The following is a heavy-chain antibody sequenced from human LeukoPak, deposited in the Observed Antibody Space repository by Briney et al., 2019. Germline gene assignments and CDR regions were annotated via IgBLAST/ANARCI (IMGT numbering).Heavy chain of an antibody. CDR1: GFTFDDYG. CDR3: AKVPYYDSSGYYAPYFDY. D-gene: IGHD3-22*01. Sequence: GGSLRLSCAASGFTFDDYGMSWVRQAPGKGLEWVSAISGSGGSTYYADSVKGRFTISRDNSKNTLYLQMNSLRAEDTAVYYCAKVPYYDSSGYYAPYFDYWVQGTLVTVSS. J-gene: IGHJ4*02. CDR2: ISGSGGST. V-gene: IGHV3-23*01.